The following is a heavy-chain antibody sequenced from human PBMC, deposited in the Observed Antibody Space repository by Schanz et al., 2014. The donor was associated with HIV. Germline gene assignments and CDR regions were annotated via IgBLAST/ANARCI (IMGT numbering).Heavy chain of an antibody. Sequence: VQLVESGGGVVQPGRSLRLSCAASGFTFRSYGMSWVRQAPGKGLEWVSSISGGSGSTFYADSVKGRFTISRVNSKNTLYLQMNSLRAEDTAIYYCAKTSITLGMDVWGQGTTVTVSS. CDR1: GFTFRSYG. CDR3: AKTSITLGMDV. J-gene: IGHJ6*02. V-gene: IGHV3-23*04. CDR2: ISGGSGST. D-gene: IGHD1-20*01.